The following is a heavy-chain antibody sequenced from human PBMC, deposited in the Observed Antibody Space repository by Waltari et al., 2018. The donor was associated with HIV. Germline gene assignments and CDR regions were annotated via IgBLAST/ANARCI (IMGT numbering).Heavy chain of an antibody. V-gene: IGHV1-69*08. Sequence: VQWMQAGSHVKKPGSSVKVSCKASGHPPTSSTLSWVRPAPGPGLEWMGRIIPPIGATNYAQKFQGRITITEDKSTTTTYLEIQDLRSEDTAIDYCAGGEYYNLWSGSPGRRFDPWGQGTLITVSS. D-gene: IGHD3-3*01. CDR3: AGGEYYNLWSGSPGRRFDP. CDR1: GHPPTSST. CDR2: IIPPIGAT. J-gene: IGHJ5*02.